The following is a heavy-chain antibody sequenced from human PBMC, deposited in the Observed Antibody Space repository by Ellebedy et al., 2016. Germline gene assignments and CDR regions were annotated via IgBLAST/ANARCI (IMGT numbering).Heavy chain of an antibody. CDR3: ARSSKGGRPGWYFDL. Sequence: GGSLRLXXAASGFTFSAHYMHWVRQAPGKGLEWVAVISYDGSNKYYADSVKGRFTISRDNSKNTLYLQMDSLRAEDTAVYYCARSSKGGRPGWYFDLWGRGTLVTVSS. CDR1: GFTFSAHY. J-gene: IGHJ2*01. V-gene: IGHV3-30*03. D-gene: IGHD3-10*01. CDR2: ISYDGSNK.